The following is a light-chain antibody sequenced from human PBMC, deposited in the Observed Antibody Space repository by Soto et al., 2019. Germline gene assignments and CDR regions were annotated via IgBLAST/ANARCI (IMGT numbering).Light chain of an antibody. CDR3: QQYGSSPM. V-gene: IGKV3-20*01. J-gene: IGKJ1*01. CDR2: GAS. CDR1: QRVSSGY. Sequence: EIVLRQSPVTLSLSPGERATLSCRASQRVSSGYLAWYQQKPGQAPRLLIYGASNRATDIPDRFSGRGSGTDFTLTISRLEPEDSAVYHCQQYGSSPMFGQGTKVDIK.